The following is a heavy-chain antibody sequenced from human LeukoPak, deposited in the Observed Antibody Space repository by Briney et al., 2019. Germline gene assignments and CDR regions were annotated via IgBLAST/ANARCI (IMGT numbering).Heavy chain of an antibody. Sequence: GGSLRLSCAASGFTFDDSGMGWVRQAPGKGLEWVSGINWNGGSIGYADSVKGRFTISRDNAKNSLYLQMNSLRAEDTAVYYCAELGITMIGGVWGKGTTVTISS. CDR2: INWNGGSI. V-gene: IGHV3-20*04. CDR3: AELGITMIGGV. CDR1: GFTFDDSG. J-gene: IGHJ6*04. D-gene: IGHD3-10*02.